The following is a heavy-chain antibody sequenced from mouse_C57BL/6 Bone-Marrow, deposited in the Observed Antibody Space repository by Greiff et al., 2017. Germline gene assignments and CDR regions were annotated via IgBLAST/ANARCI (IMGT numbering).Heavy chain of an antibody. CDR1: GYSFTGYY. D-gene: IGHD1-1*02. CDR3: ARYDGFDY. V-gene: IGHV1-42*01. Sequence: EVQLQQSGPELVKPGASVKISCKASGYSFTGYYMNWVKQSPEKSLEWIGEINPSTGGTTYNQKFKAKATLTVDKSSSTAYIQLKSLTSEGSAVYYCARYDGFDYWGQGTTLTVSS. J-gene: IGHJ2*01. CDR2: INPSTGGT.